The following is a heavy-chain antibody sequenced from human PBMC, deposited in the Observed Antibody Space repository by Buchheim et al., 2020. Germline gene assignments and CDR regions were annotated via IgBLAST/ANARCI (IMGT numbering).Heavy chain of an antibody. CDR3: AFGGTGVFEF. CDR2: IKEDGSER. J-gene: IGHJ4*02. V-gene: IGHV3-7*01. CDR1: GFTFSTQW. D-gene: IGHD3-16*01. Sequence: EVQLVESGGDLVQPGGSLRLSCAASGFTFSTQWMSWVRQAPGKGLEWVANIKEDGSERNYVDSVKGRFTISRDTAKTSLYLQMNILRAEDTAVYYCAFGGTGVFEFWGQGTL.